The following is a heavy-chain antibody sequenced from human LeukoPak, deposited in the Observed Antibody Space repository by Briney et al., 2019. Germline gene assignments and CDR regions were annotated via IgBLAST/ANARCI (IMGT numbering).Heavy chain of an antibody. CDR3: ARDQGSQTAYYYMDV. D-gene: IGHD3-10*01. CDR2: IHYSGST. J-gene: IGHJ6*03. Sequence: SETLSLTCTVSGGSISSYYCNWIRQAPGKGLEWIGYIHYSGSTNYNPSLKSRVTISVDTSKNQFALKLTSVTAADTAVYYCARDQGSQTAYYYMDVWGKGTTVTVSS. V-gene: IGHV4-59*01. CDR1: GGSISSYY.